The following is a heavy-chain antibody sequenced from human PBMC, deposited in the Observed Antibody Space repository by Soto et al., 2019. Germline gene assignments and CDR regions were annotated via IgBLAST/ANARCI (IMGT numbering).Heavy chain of an antibody. Sequence: QVQLVQSGAEVKKPGASVKVSCKASGYTFTSYDINWVRQATGQGLEWMGWMNPNSGNTGYAQKFQGRVTMTRNTSISTAYMELSSLRXEXXAXXYCAREYSSGWSKDWGQGTLVTVSS. CDR3: AREYSSGWSKD. CDR2: MNPNSGNT. J-gene: IGHJ4*02. V-gene: IGHV1-8*01. D-gene: IGHD6-19*01. CDR1: GYTFTSYD.